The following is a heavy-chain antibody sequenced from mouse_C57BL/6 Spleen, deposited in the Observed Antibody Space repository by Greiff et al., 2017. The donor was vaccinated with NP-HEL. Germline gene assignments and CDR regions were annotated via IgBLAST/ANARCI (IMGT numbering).Heavy chain of an antibody. D-gene: IGHD2-4*01. CDR2: INYDGSST. CDR1: GFTFSDYY. CDR3: AREQGDDYEGTYYLDY. J-gene: IGHJ2*01. V-gene: IGHV5-16*01. Sequence: EVQVVESEGGLVQPGSSMKLSCTASGFTFSDYYMAWVRQVPEKGLEWVANINYDGSSTYYLDSLKSRFIISRDNAKNILYLQMSSLKSEDTATYYCAREQGDDYEGTYYLDYWGQGTTLTVSS.